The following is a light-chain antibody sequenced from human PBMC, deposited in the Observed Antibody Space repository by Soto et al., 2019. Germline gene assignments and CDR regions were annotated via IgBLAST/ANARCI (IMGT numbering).Light chain of an antibody. CDR1: SSNVGAGSD. V-gene: IGLV1-40*01. J-gene: IGLJ3*02. CDR2: GNN. CDR3: QSYDSSLSGWV. Sequence: QSVLTQPTSVSGAPGQRVTISCTGSSSNVGAGSDLHWYQQLPGTAPKLLIYGNNNRPSGVPDRFSGSKSGTSASLAISGLQAEDEADYYCQSYDSSLSGWVFGGGTKVTVL.